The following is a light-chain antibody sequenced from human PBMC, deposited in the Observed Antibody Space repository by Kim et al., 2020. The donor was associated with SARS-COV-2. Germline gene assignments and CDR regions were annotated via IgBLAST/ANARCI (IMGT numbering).Light chain of an antibody. V-gene: IGKV3-11*01. CDR2: GAS. CDR1: QSVSSY. CDR3: HQRSHWST. Sequence: EIVLTQSPATLSLSPGERATLSCRASQSVSSYLAWYQQKPGQAPRLLIYGASNRATGIPARFSGSGSGTDFTLTISSLEPEDFAVYYCHQRSHWSTFGAGTKVDIK. J-gene: IGKJ4*01.